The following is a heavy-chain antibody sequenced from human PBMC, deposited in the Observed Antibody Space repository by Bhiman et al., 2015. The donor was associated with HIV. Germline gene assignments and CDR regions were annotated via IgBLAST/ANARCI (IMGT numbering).Heavy chain of an antibody. Sequence: EVQLVESGGGQVKPGGSLRLSCAASGFSFSSYSMSWVRQAPGKGLEWVSYISSSSSYTYYADSVKGRFTISRDNAKNSLYLQMNSLRAEDTAVYYCARASYYYDDSGSYYFDYWGQGTLVTVSS. J-gene: IGHJ4*02. CDR1: GFSFSSYS. V-gene: IGHV3-21*01. CDR2: ISSSSSYT. D-gene: IGHD3-22*01. CDR3: ARASYYYDDSGSYYFDY.